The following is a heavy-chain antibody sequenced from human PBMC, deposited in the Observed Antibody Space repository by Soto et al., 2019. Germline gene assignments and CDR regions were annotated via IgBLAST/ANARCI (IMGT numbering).Heavy chain of an antibody. CDR1: GFTFSSYA. J-gene: IGHJ4*02. V-gene: IGHV3-30-3*01. D-gene: IGHD6-13*01. Sequence: QVQLVESGGGVVQPGRSLRLSCAASGFTFSSYAMHWVRQAPGKGLEWVAGISYDGSNKYYADSVKGRFTISRDNSKHTLYLQMNSLRAEDTAVYYCARDRGGSSWYYFDYWGQGTLVTVSS. CDR2: ISYDGSNK. CDR3: ARDRGGSSWYYFDY.